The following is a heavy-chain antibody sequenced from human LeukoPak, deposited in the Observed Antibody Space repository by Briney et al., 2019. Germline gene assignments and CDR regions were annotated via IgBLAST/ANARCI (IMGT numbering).Heavy chain of an antibody. V-gene: IGHV4-39*07. CDR1: GGSISSGSYY. D-gene: IGHD6-25*01. CDR2: VYHTGST. CDR3: ARDLSGTMDV. Sequence: SETLSLTCTVSGGSISSGSYYWDWIRQPPGKGLEWIGNVYHTGSTYLNPSLKSRVTILVDKSQNQFSLKLSSVTAADTAVYYCARDLSGTMDVWGKGTTVTVSS. J-gene: IGHJ6*03.